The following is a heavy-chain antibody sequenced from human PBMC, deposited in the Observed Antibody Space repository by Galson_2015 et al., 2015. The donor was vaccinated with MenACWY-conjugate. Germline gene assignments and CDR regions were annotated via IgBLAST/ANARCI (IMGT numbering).Heavy chain of an antibody. CDR3: ARWEASLNAFDI. Sequence: LSLTCTVSGGSITSYYWNWIRQPPGKGLEWIGYVHHTGSTSYRPSLRSRVTMSVDASNSHFSLKLSSVTAADTAVYYWARWEASLNAFDIWGRGTMVTVSS. V-gene: IGHV4-59*01. CDR1: GGSITSYY. J-gene: IGHJ3*02. D-gene: IGHD1-26*01. CDR2: VHHTGST.